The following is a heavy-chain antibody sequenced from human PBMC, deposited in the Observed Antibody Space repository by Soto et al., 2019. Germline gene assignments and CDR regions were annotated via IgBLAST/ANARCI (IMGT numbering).Heavy chain of an antibody. CDR2: IGASGSPI. CDR1: GLSFSDYY. J-gene: IGHJ6*02. V-gene: IGHV3-11*01. Sequence: QMQLVQSGGGLVKPGGSLRLSCAASGLSFSDYYMSWIRRDPGKGLEWDSYIGASGSPIYFGVSVKGRLSISRDNTHNSRYLKMNSLRPDDTSVYDWARGTYGMDVWVQGPKVIVSS. D-gene: IGHD3-10*01. CDR3: ARGTYGMDV.